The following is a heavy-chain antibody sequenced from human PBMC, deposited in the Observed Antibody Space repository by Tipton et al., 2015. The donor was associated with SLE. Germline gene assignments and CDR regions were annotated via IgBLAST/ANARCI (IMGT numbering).Heavy chain of an antibody. J-gene: IGHJ4*02. CDR3: AKDLGGQWLSQIFDY. V-gene: IGHV3-33*06. D-gene: IGHD3-22*01. Sequence: SLRLSCSASGFTFSSYGMHWVRQAPGKGLEWVALIWYDGSNQFYADSVKGRFTISRDISKNSLYLHMNSLKAEDTAVYYCAKDLGGQWLSQIFDYWGQGTLVTVPS. CDR2: IWYDGSNQ. CDR1: GFTFSSYG.